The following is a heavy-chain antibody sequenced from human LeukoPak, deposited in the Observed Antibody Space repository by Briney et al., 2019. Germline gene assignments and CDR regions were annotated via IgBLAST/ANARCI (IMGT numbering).Heavy chain of an antibody. CDR2: ISYDGSNK. CDR3: AKDLRPGSTFDY. CDR1: GFTFSSYG. D-gene: IGHD2-2*01. Sequence: GGSLRLSCAASGFTFSSYGMHWVRQAPGKGLEWVAVISYDGSNKYYADSVKGRFTISRDNSKNTLYLQMDSLRAEDTAVYYCAKDLRPGSTFDYWGQGTLVTVSS. V-gene: IGHV3-30*18. J-gene: IGHJ4*02.